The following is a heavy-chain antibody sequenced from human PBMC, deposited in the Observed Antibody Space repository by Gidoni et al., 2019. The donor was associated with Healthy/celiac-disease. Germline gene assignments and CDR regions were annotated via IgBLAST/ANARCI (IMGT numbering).Heavy chain of an antibody. V-gene: IGHV4-34*01. J-gene: IGHJ5*02. D-gene: IGHD4-4*01. Sequence: QVQLQQWGAGLLKPSETLSLTCAVYGGSFSGYYWSGIRQPPGKGLEWIGELNHSGSTNYNPSLKSRVTISVDTSKNQFSLKLSSVTAADTAVYYCARAHSNYGRRWFDPWGQGTLVTVSS. CDR2: LNHSGST. CDR1: GGSFSGYY. CDR3: ARAHSNYGRRWFDP.